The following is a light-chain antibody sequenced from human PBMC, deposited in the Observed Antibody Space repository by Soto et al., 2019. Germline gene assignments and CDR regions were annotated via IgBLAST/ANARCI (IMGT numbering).Light chain of an antibody. CDR1: QSVSSN. CDR2: GAS. Sequence: EIVMTQSPATLSVSPGERATLSCRASQSVSSNLAWYQQKPCQAPRLLIYGASTRATGIPARFSGSGSGTEFSLTISSLQSEDFAVYYCQQYNNWPPHTFGGGTMVDIK. CDR3: QQYNNWPPHT. V-gene: IGKV3-15*01. J-gene: IGKJ4*01.